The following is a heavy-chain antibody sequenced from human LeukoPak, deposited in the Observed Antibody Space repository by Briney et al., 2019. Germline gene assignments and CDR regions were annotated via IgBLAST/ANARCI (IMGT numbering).Heavy chain of an antibody. Sequence: ASVKVSCKASGYTFTSYDINWVRQAPGQGLEWMGWISAYNGNTNYAQKLQGRVTMTTDTSTSTAYMELRSLRSDDTAVYYCARESSGTTESYWGQGTLVTVSS. V-gene: IGHV1-18*01. CDR2: ISAYNGNT. CDR1: GYTFTSYD. J-gene: IGHJ4*02. D-gene: IGHD3-10*01. CDR3: ARESSGTTESY.